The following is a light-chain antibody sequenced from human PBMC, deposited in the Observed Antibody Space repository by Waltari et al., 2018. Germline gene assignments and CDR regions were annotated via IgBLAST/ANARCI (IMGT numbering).Light chain of an antibody. CDR3: AAWDDSLSGPI. J-gene: IGLJ1*01. CDR1: HSNIGSNY. V-gene: IGLV1-47*01. Sequence: QSVLTQPPSASGTPGQRVTISCSGSHSNIGSNYVYWYQQLPGTAPKLLIYKESQGPSGGRDRSSGSKSGTSASLAISGLRSEDEADYYCAAWDDSLSGPIFATGTKVTV. CDR2: KES.